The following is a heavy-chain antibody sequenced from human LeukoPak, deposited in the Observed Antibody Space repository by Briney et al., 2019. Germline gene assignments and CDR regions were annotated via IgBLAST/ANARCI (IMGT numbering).Heavy chain of an antibody. CDR1: GGSISSGGYY. J-gene: IGHJ4*02. CDR2: IYYSGST. V-gene: IGHV4-31*03. CDR3: AASPLRIAAAGIDY. Sequence: SQTLSLTCTVSGGSISSGGYYWGWLRQHPGKGLEWIGYIYYSGSTYYNPSLKSRVTISVDTSKNQFSLKLSSVTAADTAVYYCAASPLRIAAAGIDYWGQGTLVTVSS. D-gene: IGHD6-13*01.